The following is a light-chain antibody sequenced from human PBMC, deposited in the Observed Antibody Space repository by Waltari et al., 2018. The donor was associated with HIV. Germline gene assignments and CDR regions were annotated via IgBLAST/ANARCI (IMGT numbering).Light chain of an antibody. Sequence: IVLTQSPATPSLSPGERATLSCRASQSVSSYLASYQQKPGQAPRLLIYDASNRATGIPARFSGSGSGTDFTLTISSLEPEDFAVYYCQQRSKWLTFGGGTNVEI. J-gene: IGKJ4*01. CDR3: QQRSKWLT. CDR1: QSVSSY. V-gene: IGKV3-11*01. CDR2: DAS.